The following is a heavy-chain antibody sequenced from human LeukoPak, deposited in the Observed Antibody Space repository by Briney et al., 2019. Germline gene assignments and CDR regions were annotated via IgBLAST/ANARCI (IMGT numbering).Heavy chain of an antibody. Sequence: SETLSLTCAVYGGSFTGYCWSWIRQPPGKGLEWIGEINHSGSTNYNPSVESRVTISVDTSKNQFSLKLGSVTAADTAVYYCAREACSGGNCTNFDYWGRGTLVTVSS. V-gene: IGHV4-34*01. CDR3: AREACSGGNCTNFDY. CDR1: GGSFTGYC. D-gene: IGHD2-15*01. CDR2: INHSGST. J-gene: IGHJ4*02.